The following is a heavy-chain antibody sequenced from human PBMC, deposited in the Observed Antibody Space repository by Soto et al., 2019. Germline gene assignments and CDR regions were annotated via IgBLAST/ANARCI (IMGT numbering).Heavy chain of an antibody. J-gene: IGHJ3*02. D-gene: IGHD3-22*01. CDR1: GYIFSTYG. CDR2: TSANNGNT. Sequence: ASVKVYCKAAGYIFSTYGISWVRKAPGQGLEWMGWTSANNGNTYYAQKFQGRVTMNTDTPTRTIYMELRSLRSDDTAVYYCARDLQFYSDSSGYRDVFDIWGQGTKVTVSS. CDR3: ARDLQFYSDSSGYRDVFDI. V-gene: IGHV1-18*01.